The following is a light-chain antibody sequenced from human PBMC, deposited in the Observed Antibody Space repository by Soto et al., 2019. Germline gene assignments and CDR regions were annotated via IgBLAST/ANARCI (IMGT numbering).Light chain of an antibody. V-gene: IGKV1-17*01. CDR3: QQYGSSGT. J-gene: IGKJ1*01. CDR2: AAS. CDR1: QGIRKD. Sequence: IQMTQSPSSLSASVGDRVTITCRASQGIRKDLSWYQQKPGKAPKRLIYAASSLQSGVPSRFSGSGSGTDFTLTISRLEPEDFAVYYCQQYGSSGTFGQGTKVDIK.